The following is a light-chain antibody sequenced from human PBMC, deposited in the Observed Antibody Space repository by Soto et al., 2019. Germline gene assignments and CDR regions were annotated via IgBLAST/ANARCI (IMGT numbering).Light chain of an antibody. Sequence: VLTQSPGTLSLSPGESATLSCRASESVTSSSLAWYQLKPGQAPRLLMFGASNRGTGIPARFSGSGSGTDFILTISRLEPEDSALYYCQQFDASRQYTFGQGTRVEI. V-gene: IGKV3-20*01. CDR3: QQFDASRQYT. CDR2: GAS. J-gene: IGKJ2*01. CDR1: ESVTSSS.